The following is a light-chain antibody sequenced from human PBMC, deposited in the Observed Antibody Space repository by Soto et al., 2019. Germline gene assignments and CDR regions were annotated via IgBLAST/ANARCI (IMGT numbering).Light chain of an antibody. J-gene: IGKJ4*01. CDR1: QSVANNY. CDR3: EQYGSTPLT. CDR2: DAS. V-gene: IGKV3-20*01. Sequence: EIVLTQSPGTLSLSPGERATLSCRASQSVANNYLAWYQQKPGQAPRFLIYDASSRATGIPDRFSGSGSGTDFALTISRLEPEDFAVYYCEQYGSTPLTFGGGTKVEIQ.